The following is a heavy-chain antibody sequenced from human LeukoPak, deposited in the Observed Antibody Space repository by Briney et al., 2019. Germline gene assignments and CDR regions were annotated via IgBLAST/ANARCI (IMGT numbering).Heavy chain of an antibody. CDR3: ARGAMYYYDSSGPDFDY. J-gene: IGHJ4*02. D-gene: IGHD3-22*01. CDR1: GGSISSGGYY. V-gene: IGHV4-30-2*01. CDR2: IYHSGST. Sequence: SETLSLTCTVSGGSISSGGYYWSWIRQPPGKGLEWIGYIYHSGSTYYNPSLKSRVTISVDRSKNQFSLKLSSVTAADTAVYYCARGAMYYYDSSGPDFDYWGQGTLVTVSS.